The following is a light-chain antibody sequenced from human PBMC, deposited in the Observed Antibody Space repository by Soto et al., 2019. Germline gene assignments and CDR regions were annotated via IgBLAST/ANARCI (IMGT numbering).Light chain of an antibody. CDR3: QQLNSFPLT. Sequence: IQMTQSPSSGSASLVDIVTIAFLASQGISSWLAWYQRKPGRAPKLLIYAASRLQAGVPLRFSGSGSGTDFTLTISDLQPEDFATYYCQQLNSFPLTFGQGTRLEIK. CDR2: AAS. J-gene: IGKJ5*01. CDR1: QGISSW. V-gene: IGKV1D-12*01.